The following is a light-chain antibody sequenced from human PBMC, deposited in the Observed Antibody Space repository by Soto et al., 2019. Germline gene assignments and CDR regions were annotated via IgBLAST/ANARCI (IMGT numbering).Light chain of an antibody. J-gene: IGLJ1*01. Sequence: QSALTQPASVSGSPGQSITISCTGTSSDVGGYNYVSWYQQHPGKAPKLIIYELSNRPSGVSNRFSGSKSGNTASLTISGLQAEDGADYYCNSYTSKSTGVFGTGTNLTVL. CDR3: NSYTSKSTGV. CDR2: ELS. CDR1: SSDVGGYNY. V-gene: IGLV2-14*01.